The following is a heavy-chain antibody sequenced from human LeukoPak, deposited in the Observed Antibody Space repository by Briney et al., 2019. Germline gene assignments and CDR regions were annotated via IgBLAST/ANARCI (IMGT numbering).Heavy chain of an antibody. CDR2: INPNSGGT. V-gene: IGHV1-2*02. Sequence: ASVRVSCKPSGYTFTGYYIHWVRQAPGQGLEWMGWINPNSGGTDYVQKSQGRVTMTRDTSISTAYMELSSLRSDDTAVYYCAIQPWGSGNNWYFDLWGRGTLVTVSS. J-gene: IGHJ2*01. CDR1: GYTFTGYY. CDR3: AIQPWGSGNNWYFDL. D-gene: IGHD7-27*01.